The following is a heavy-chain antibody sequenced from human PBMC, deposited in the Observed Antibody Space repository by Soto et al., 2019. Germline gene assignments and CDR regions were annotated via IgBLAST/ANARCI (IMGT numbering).Heavy chain of an antibody. CDR3: AKSRDAYNFYVDYGMDV. V-gene: IGHV3-30*18. CDR1: GFTFSNYG. Sequence: PGGSLRLSCAASGFTFSNYGMHWVRQTPGKGLEWVALILYDGSNKYYADSVKGRFTISRDNSKNTLYLQVSSLRAEDTAVYYCAKSRDAYNFYVDYGMDVWGQGTTVTVSS. D-gene: IGHD1-1*01. J-gene: IGHJ6*02. CDR2: ILYDGSNK.